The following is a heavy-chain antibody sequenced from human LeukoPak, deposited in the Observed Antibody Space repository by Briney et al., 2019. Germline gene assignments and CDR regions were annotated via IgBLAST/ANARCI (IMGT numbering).Heavy chain of an antibody. CDR2: MNPNSGNT. D-gene: IGHD3-3*01. J-gene: IGHJ6*03. CDR3: ARVDYDFWSGYSMDYYYYMDV. CDR1: GYTFTSYD. Sequence: ASVKVSCKASGYTFTSYDINWVRQATGQGLEWMGWMNPNSGNTGYAQKFQGRVTITADKSTSTAYMELSSLRSEDTAVYYCARVDYDFWSGYSMDYYYYMDVWGKGTTVTVSS. V-gene: IGHV1-8*01.